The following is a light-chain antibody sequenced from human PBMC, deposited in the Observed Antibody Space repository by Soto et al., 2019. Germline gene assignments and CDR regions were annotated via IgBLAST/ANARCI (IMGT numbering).Light chain of an antibody. J-gene: IGKJ4*01. CDR1: QSISSY. CDR3: QQSYSTPLT. Sequence: DIPMTQSPSSLSASVGDRVPLARPASQSISSYLTWYQQKPGKAPKLLIYAASSLPSGVPSRFSGSGSGTDFTLTISSLQPEDFATYYCQQSYSTPLTFGGGTKVDIK. V-gene: IGKV1-39*01. CDR2: AAS.